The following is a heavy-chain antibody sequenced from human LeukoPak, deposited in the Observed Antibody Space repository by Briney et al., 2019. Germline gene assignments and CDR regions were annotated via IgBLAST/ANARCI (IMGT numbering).Heavy chain of an antibody. J-gene: IGHJ4*02. Sequence: ASVKVSCKASGYTFINYAIHWVRQAPGQRLEWMGWINADNGNTKYSQKFQDRVTITRDTSASTAYMELSSLRSEDTAVYYCARGGAVADFHYFDYWGQGTLVTVSS. V-gene: IGHV1-3*01. D-gene: IGHD6-19*01. CDR1: GYTFINYA. CDR3: ARGGAVADFHYFDY. CDR2: INADNGNT.